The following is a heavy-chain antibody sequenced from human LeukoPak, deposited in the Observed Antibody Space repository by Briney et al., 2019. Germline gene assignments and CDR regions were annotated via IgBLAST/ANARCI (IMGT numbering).Heavy chain of an antibody. D-gene: IGHD4-23*01. CDR3: ARVYYGGNSEGFDY. Sequence: PSETLSLTCTVSGGSISSYYWSWLRQPPGKGLEWIGYIYYSGSTNYNPSLKSRVTISVDTSKNQFSLKLSSVTAADTAVYYCARVYYGGNSEGFDYWGQGTLVTVSS. J-gene: IGHJ4*02. V-gene: IGHV4-59*01. CDR2: IYYSGST. CDR1: GGSISSYY.